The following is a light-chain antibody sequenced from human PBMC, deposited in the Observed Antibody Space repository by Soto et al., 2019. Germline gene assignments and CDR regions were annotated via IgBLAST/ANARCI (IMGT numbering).Light chain of an antibody. Sequence: QLVLAQPPSVSGTPGQRVTISCSGGNSDVGPNAVNWYQQLPGTAPKLLLHSDNQRPSGVPDRFSGSKSGTSASLAISGLQSDDEADYYCAAWDDSQRSYVFGTGTKVTVL. CDR3: AAWDDSQRSYV. V-gene: IGLV1-44*01. CDR1: NSDVGPNA. J-gene: IGLJ1*01. CDR2: SDN.